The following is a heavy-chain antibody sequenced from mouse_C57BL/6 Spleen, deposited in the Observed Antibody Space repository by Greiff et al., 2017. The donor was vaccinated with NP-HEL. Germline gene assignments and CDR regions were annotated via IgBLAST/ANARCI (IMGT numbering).Heavy chain of an antibody. Sequence: EVKLVESGGGLVKPGGSVKLSCAASGFTFSSYAMSWVRQTPEKGLEWVATISDGGSYTYYPENVKGPFTISRDNAKTNLNLQMSHLKSDDTAMYYCASGSSYWYFDVWGTGTTVTVSS. V-gene: IGHV5-4*03. D-gene: IGHD1-1*01. CDR1: GFTFSSYA. J-gene: IGHJ1*03. CDR3: ASGSSYWYFDV. CDR2: ISDGGSYT.